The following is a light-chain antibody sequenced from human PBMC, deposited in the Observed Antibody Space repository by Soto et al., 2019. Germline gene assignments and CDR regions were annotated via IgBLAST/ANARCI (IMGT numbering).Light chain of an antibody. V-gene: IGKV2-30*01. CDR3: MLGALRPRYT. Sequence: DVVVTQSPLSRPDNLGQAASIACRSSQSLVYSDGNTNLSRFHQRPGKSQSHLIYKVSRRNSGVPDRFSGSGSGTDLTLRISRVEGEDVGVYHCMLGALRPRYTFGAGTKLEIK. CDR1: QSLVYSDGNTN. J-gene: IGKJ2*01. CDR2: KVS.